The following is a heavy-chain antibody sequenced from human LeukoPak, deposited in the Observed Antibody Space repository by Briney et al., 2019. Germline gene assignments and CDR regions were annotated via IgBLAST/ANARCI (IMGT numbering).Heavy chain of an antibody. V-gene: IGHV1-69*04. CDR1: GGTFSSYA. D-gene: IGHD4-17*01. J-gene: IGHJ4*02. CDR2: IIPILGIA. CDR3: TRDYGDYSWGLKASGLWY. Sequence: GASVKVSCKASGGTFSSYAISWVRQAPGQGLEWMGRIIPILGIANYAQKFQGRVTITADKSTSTAYMELSSLRSEDTAVYYCTRDYGDYSWGLKASGLWYWGQGTLVTVSS.